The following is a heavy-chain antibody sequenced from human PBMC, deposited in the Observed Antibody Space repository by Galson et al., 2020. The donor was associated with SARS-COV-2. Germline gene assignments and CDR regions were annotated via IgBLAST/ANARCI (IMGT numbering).Heavy chain of an antibody. CDR2: INPSGGST. Sequence: ASVKVSCKASGYTFTSYYMHWVRQAPGQGLEWMGIINPSGGSTSYAQKFQGRVTMTRDTYTSTVYMELSSLRSEDTAVYYCARDPPGYCSSTSCYTGGYFDYWCQGTLVTVAS. D-gene: IGHD2-2*02. J-gene: IGHJ4*02. V-gene: IGHV1-46*01. CDR3: ARDPPGYCSSTSCYTGGYFDY. CDR1: GYTFTSYY.